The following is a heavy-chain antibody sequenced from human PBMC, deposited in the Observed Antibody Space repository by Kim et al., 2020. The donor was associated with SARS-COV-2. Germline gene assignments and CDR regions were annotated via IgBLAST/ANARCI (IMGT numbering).Heavy chain of an antibody. CDR1: GGSISSSSYY. CDR3: ARNGGVALRFLEWLLGFGWFDP. V-gene: IGHV4-39*01. CDR2: IYYSGST. J-gene: IGHJ5*02. D-gene: IGHD3-3*01. Sequence: SETLSLTCTVSGGSISSSSYYWGWIRQPPGKGLEWIGSIYYSGSTYYNPSLKSRVTISVDTSKNQFSLKLSSVTAADTAVYYCARNGGVALRFLEWLLGFGWFDPWGQGTLVTVSS.